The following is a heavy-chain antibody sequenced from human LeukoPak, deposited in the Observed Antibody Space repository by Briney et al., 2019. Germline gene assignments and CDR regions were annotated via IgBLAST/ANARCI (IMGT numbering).Heavy chain of an antibody. CDR1: VFPFRSYW. D-gene: IGHD6-13*01. CDR2: INSDGCTT. CDR3: ARSGSSSWYGS. V-gene: IGHV3-74*01. J-gene: IGHJ5*01. Sequence: GVSLRLFCAASVFPFRSYWMHWARQAPGKGLVWGSRINSDGCTTSYADSVKGRFTIYRDNAKNTLFMQMNCLRTEGTGVSYCARSGSSSWYGSWGQGTLVTVSS.